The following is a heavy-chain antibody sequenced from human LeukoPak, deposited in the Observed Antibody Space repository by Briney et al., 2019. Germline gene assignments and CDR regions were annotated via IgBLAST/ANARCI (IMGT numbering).Heavy chain of an antibody. CDR3: ARDYMDV. V-gene: IGHV3-53*01. CDR1: GFIFGSYA. J-gene: IGHJ6*03. Sequence: GGSMRLSCVGSGFIFGSYAMSWVRQAAGKGLEWVSVIYVDGSTYYADSVKGRFSISRDNSKNTLSLQMNSLRAEDTAVYYCARDYMDVWGKGTTVTVSS. CDR2: IYVDGST.